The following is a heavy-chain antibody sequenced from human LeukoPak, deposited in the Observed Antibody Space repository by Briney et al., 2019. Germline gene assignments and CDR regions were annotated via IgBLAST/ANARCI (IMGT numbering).Heavy chain of an antibody. Sequence: SETLSLTCTVSGGSISSYYWSWIRQPAGKGLEWIGRIYTSGSTNYNPSLKSRVTMSVDTSKNQFSLKLSSVTAADTAVYYCARGGIPAVGYYYCGMDVWGQGTTVTVSS. J-gene: IGHJ6*02. CDR1: GGSISSYY. CDR3: ARGGIPAVGYYYCGMDV. CDR2: IYTSGST. D-gene: IGHD3-16*01. V-gene: IGHV4-4*07.